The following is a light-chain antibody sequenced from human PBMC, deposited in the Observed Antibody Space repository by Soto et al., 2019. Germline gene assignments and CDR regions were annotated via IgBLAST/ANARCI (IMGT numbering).Light chain of an antibody. V-gene: IGLV2-14*01. CDR1: SSDVDGYNY. CDR3: SSYTSTVRV. CDR2: DVS. J-gene: IGLJ3*02. Sequence: QSALTQPASVSGSPGQSITISCTGTSSDVDGYNYVSWYQQHPGKAPKLMIYDVSNRPSGVSNRFSGSKSGNTASLTISGLQAEDEADYYCSSYTSTVRVFGGGTQLTVL.